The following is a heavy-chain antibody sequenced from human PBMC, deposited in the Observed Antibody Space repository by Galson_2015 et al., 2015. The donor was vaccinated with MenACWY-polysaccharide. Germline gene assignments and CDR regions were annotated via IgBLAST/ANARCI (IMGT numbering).Heavy chain of an antibody. Sequence: SLRLSCAASGFTFSDYYMSWLRQAPGKGLEWISYISGRGDTIYYADSVKGRFTISRDNAKNSLYLQMNSLRAEDTAVYYCARVRVCYANDYWGQGTLVTVSS. CDR2: ISGRGDTI. CDR3: ARVRVCYANDY. J-gene: IGHJ4*02. D-gene: IGHD2-8*01. V-gene: IGHV3-11*01. CDR1: GFTFSDYY.